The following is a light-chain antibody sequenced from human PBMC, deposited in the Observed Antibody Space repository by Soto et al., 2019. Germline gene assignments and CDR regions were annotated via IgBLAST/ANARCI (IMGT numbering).Light chain of an antibody. V-gene: IGLV6-57*02. CDR1: SGSIASNY. Sequence: NFMLTQPHSVSASPGKTVTISCTGSSGSIASNYVQWYQQHPGSAPTTVICEDNQRPSGVPDRFSGSIDSSSNSASLTISGLKTEDEADYYCQSYDISNQAVVFGGGTKLTVL. CDR2: EDN. J-gene: IGLJ2*01. CDR3: QSYDISNQAVV.